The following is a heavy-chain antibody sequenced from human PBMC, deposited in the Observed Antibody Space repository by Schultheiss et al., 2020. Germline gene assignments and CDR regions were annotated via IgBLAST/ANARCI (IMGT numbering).Heavy chain of an antibody. D-gene: IGHD3-10*01. Sequence: GGSLRLSCAASGFTFSDYAMTWVRQAPGKGLEWVSVIYTCGGTCYADSVKGRFTITRDNSKDTLCRQVTSLRPEDTAVYYCVLTYYYGSGSYFPRNGMDVWGQGTTVTVSS. CDR2: IYTCGGT. J-gene: IGHJ6*02. CDR1: GFTFSDYA. CDR3: VLTYYYGSGSYFPRNGMDV. V-gene: IGHV3-66*02.